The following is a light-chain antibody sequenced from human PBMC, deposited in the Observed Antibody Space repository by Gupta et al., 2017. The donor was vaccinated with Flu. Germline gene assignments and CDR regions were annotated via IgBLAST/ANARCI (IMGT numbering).Light chain of an antibody. J-gene: IGKJ1*01. Sequence: PATLFFCAGEKGNITCRASRSVSSHLAWYQQKPGQAPRLLIYDASNRATGIPARFSGSGSGTDFTLTISSLEPEDFAVYYCQQRTSCPMTFGKETKVEIK. CDR2: DAS. CDR1: RSVSSH. CDR3: QQRTSCPMT. V-gene: IGKV3-11*01.